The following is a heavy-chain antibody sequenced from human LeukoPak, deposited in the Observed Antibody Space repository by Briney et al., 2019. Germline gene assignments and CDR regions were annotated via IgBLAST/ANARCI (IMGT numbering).Heavy chain of an antibody. V-gene: IGHV1-8*02. CDR3: ARPQLTYYYGSGSHYGMDV. Sequence: ASVKVSCKASGYTFTSYGINWVRQATGQGLEWMGWMNPNSGNTGYAQKFQGRVTMTRNTSISTAYMELSSLRSEDTAVYYCARPQLTYYYGSGSHYGMDVWGQGTTVTVSS. D-gene: IGHD3-10*01. CDR2: MNPNSGNT. J-gene: IGHJ6*02. CDR1: GYTFTSYG.